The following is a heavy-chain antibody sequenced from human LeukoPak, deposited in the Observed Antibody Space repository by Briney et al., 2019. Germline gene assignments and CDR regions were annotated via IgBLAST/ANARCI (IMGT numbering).Heavy chain of an antibody. J-gene: IGHJ6*02. D-gene: IGHD6-6*01. CDR1: GFTFSSYW. Sequence: GGSLRLSCAASGFTFSSYWMSWVRQAPGKGLEWVANIKQDGREKYYVDSVKGRFTISRDNAKNSLYLQMNSLRAEDTAVYYYARWGIQDSSSSRVYYYYGMDVWGQGTTVTVSS. CDR2: IKQDGREK. V-gene: IGHV3-7*01. CDR3: ARWGIQDSSSSRVYYYYGMDV.